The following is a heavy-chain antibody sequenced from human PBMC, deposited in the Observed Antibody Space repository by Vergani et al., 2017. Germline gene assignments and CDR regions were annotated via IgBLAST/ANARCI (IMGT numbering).Heavy chain of an antibody. CDR3: RGEMDV. Sequence: VQLVESGGGLVQPGGSLRLSCSTFGFTFSSYAMYWVRQAPGKGLEWVALISNDGRHTYYADSVRGRFSISRDNSKNTLYLQMNSLRTEDTANYYCRGEMDVWGKGTTVTVSS. V-gene: IGHV3-30*04. J-gene: IGHJ6*04. CDR2: ISNDGRHT. CDR1: GFTFSSYA.